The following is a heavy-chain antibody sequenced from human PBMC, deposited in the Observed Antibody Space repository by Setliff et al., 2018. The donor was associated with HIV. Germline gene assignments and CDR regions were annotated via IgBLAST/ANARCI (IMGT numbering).Heavy chain of an antibody. Sequence: NPSETLSLTCSVSGGSISSHYWSWIRQPPGKGLEWIGSIHHSGTAYDNPSLKSRVTMSLDTSKNQFSLTLSSVTAADTAVYYCARARSDWYNVRPYYFDLWGQGTPVTAPQ. V-gene: IGHV4-59*08. J-gene: IGHJ4*02. D-gene: IGHD6-19*01. CDR1: GGSISSHY. CDR3: ARARSDWYNVRPYYFDL. CDR2: IHHSGTA.